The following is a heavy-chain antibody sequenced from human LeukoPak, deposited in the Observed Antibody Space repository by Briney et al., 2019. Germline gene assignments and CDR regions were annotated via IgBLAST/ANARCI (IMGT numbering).Heavy chain of an antibody. D-gene: IGHD6-13*01. Sequence: ASVKVSCKASGYTFTSYDINWVRQATGQGLEWMGWMNPNSGNTGYAQKFQGRVTMTEDTSTDTAYMELSSLRSEDTAVYYCAIAAAPTHNFDYWGQGTLVTVSS. CDR1: GYTFTSYD. CDR3: AIAAAPTHNFDY. CDR2: MNPNSGNT. V-gene: IGHV1-8*01. J-gene: IGHJ4*02.